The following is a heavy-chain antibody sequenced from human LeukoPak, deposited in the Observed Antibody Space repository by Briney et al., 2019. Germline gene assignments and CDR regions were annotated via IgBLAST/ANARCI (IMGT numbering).Heavy chain of an antibody. D-gene: IGHD4-17*01. Sequence: GGSLRLSCAASRFTFSNYAMNWVRQAPGKGLEWVSSISGSGDNTHYADSVKGRFTISRDNSKNMVYLQMNSLRADDTALYYCARDRYGDYSFDYWGQGVLVTVSS. CDR1: RFTFSNYA. J-gene: IGHJ4*02. CDR2: ISGSGDNT. CDR3: ARDRYGDYSFDY. V-gene: IGHV3-23*01.